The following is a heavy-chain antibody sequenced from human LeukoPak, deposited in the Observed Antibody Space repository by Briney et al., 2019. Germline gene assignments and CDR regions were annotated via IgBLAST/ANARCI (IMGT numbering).Heavy chain of an antibody. V-gene: IGHV4-38-2*02. Sequence: SETLSLTCTVSGYSISSGYYWGWIRQPPGKGLEWIGSIYHSGSTYYNPSLKSRVTISVDTSKNQLSLKLSSVTAADTAVYYCARDRAKWELLLARFYFDYWGQGTLVTVSS. D-gene: IGHD1-26*01. CDR2: IYHSGST. CDR1: GYSISSGYY. J-gene: IGHJ4*02. CDR3: ARDRAKWELLLARFYFDY.